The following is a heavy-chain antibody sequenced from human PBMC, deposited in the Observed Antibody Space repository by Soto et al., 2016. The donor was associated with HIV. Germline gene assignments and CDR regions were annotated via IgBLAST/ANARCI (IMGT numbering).Heavy chain of an antibody. J-gene: IGHJ6*03. CDR2: INSDGSST. D-gene: IGHD6-13*01. CDR3: ASGIAAYTGYYYMDV. V-gene: IGHV3-74*01. Sequence: EVQLVESGGGLVQPGGSLRLSCVVSGFTFSSYWMHWVRQAPGKGLVWVSRINSDGSSTNYADSVKGRFTISRDNAKNTLYMQMNGLRAEDTAVYYCASGIAAYTGYYYMDVWGKGTTVTVSS. CDR1: GFTFSSYW.